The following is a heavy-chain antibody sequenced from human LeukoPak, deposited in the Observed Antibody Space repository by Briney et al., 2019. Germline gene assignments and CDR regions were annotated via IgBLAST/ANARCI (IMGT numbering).Heavy chain of an antibody. Sequence: PSETLSLTCAVYGGSFSGYYWSWIRQPPGKGLEWIGEINHSGSTNYNPSLKSRVTISVDTSKNQFSLKLNSVTAADTAVYYCARDSNGDYVGISDFDYWGQGTLVTVSS. D-gene: IGHD4-17*01. CDR1: GGSFSGYY. J-gene: IGHJ4*02. CDR3: ARDSNGDYVGISDFDY. CDR2: INHSGST. V-gene: IGHV4-34*01.